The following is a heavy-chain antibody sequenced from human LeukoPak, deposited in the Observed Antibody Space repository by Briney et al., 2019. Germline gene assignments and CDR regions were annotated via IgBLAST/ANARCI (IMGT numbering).Heavy chain of an antibody. CDR2: ISYDGSNK. V-gene: IGHV3-30*18. J-gene: IGHJ4*02. CDR1: GFTFGSYG. CDR3: AKESGGTFDY. D-gene: IGHD2-15*01. Sequence: QAGGSLRLSCAASGFTFGSYGMHWVRQAPGKGLEWVAVISYDGSNKYYADPVKGRFTISRDNSKNTLYLQMNSLRAEDTAVYYCAKESGGTFDYWGQGTLVTVSS.